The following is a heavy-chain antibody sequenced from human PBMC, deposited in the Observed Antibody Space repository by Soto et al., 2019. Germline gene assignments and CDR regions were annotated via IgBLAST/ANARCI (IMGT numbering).Heavy chain of an antibody. J-gene: IGHJ4*02. D-gene: IGHD3-10*01. V-gene: IGHV3-30*03. CDR2: ISKDGGTK. CDR3: TTPYGSGSYYDY. Sequence: QVQLVESGGGVVQPGRSLRLSCAASGFTFSSYGMHWVRQAPGKGLEWVAVISKDGGTKYDADSVKGRFTISRDNSKNTLYLQMNSLKTEDTAVYYCTTPYGSGSYYDYWGQGTLVTVSS. CDR1: GFTFSSYG.